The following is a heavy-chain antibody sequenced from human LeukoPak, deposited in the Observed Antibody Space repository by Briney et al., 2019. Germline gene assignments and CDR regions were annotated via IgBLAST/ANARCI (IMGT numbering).Heavy chain of an antibody. CDR3: ARYLVPYCGGDCYSDFDY. Sequence: GGSLRLSCVASGFAFSNYNMIWVRQAPGKGLEWVSSISRCSSYIYYADPEKGRFIISRDNAKNSLYRQMNSLRAEDTAVYYCARYLVPYCGGDCYSDFDYWGQGTLVTVSS. J-gene: IGHJ4*02. D-gene: IGHD2-21*02. CDR1: GFAFSNYN. V-gene: IGHV3-21*01. CDR2: ISRCSSYI.